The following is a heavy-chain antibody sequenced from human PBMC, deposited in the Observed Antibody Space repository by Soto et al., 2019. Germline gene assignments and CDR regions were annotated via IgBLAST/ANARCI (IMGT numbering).Heavy chain of an antibody. D-gene: IGHD3-22*01. V-gene: IGHV3-48*03. CDR1: GFTFSSYE. CDR2: ISSSGSTI. J-gene: IGHJ3*02. CDR3: ARASAYYYDSSGYPLGAFDI. Sequence: VGSLRLSCAASGFTFSSYEMNWVRQAPGKGLEWVSYISSSGSTIYYADSVKGRFTISRDNAKNSLYLQMNSLRAEDTAVYYCARASAYYYDSSGYPLGAFDIWGQGTMVTVSS.